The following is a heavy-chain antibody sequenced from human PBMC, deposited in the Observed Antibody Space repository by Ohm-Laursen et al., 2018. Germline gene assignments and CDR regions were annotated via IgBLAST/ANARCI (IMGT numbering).Heavy chain of an antibody. J-gene: IGHJ4*02. CDR3: ARGATSFTVTTYYFDY. CDR1: GGSISNYY. D-gene: IGHD4-17*01. Sequence: SETLSLTCTVSGGSISNYYWSWIRQPPGKGLEWIGYISYSGSTNYNPSLKSRVTISVDTSKNQFSLKLSSVTAADTAVYYCARGATSFTVTTYYFDYWGQGTLVTVSS. CDR2: ISYSGST. V-gene: IGHV4-59*01.